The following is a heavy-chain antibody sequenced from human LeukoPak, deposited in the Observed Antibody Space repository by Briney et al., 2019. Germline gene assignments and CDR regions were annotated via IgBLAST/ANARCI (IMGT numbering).Heavy chain of an antibody. D-gene: IGHD6-19*01. CDR3: TKDHGFYSSGWHPLFAH. CDR1: GFTFSSCA. J-gene: IGHJ4*02. Sequence: PGGSLRLSCAASGFTFSSCAMSWVRQAPGKGLEWVSTISDSGSSTYYTDSVKGRFTFSRDNSKNTLHLQMNSLRAEDTAVYYCTKDHGFYSSGWHPLFAHWGQGTLVTVTP. V-gene: IGHV3-23*01. CDR2: ISDSGSST.